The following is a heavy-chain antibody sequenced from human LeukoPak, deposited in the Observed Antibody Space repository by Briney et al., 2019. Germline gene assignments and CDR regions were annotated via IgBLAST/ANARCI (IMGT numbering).Heavy chain of an antibody. V-gene: IGHV3-23*01. Sequence: GGSLRLSCAASGFTFSSYAMSWVRQAPGKGLEWVSAISSSGGSTYYADSVKGRFTISRDNSKNTLYLQMNSLRAEDTAVYYCAKGPRMGYFDWDFDYWGQGTLVTVSS. D-gene: IGHD3-9*01. CDR2: ISSSGGST. J-gene: IGHJ4*02. CDR3: AKGPRMGYFDWDFDY. CDR1: GFTFSSYA.